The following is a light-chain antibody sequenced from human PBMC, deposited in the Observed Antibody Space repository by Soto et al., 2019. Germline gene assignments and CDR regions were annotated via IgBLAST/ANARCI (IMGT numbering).Light chain of an antibody. V-gene: IGLV6-57*04. Sequence: NFMLTQPHSVSESPGKTVTISCTRSSGGIASNYVQWYQQRPGSAPTTVIYEDNQRPSGVPDRFSGSIDSSSNSASLTISGLKTEDEADYYCQSYDSSNPHVVFGGGTKVTVL. CDR3: QSYDSSNPHVV. CDR1: SGGIASNY. J-gene: IGLJ2*01. CDR2: EDN.